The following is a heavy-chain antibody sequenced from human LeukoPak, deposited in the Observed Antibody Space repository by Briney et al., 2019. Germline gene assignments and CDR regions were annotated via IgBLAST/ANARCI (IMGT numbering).Heavy chain of an antibody. J-gene: IGHJ4*02. CDR1: GGSISSYY. Sequence: SETLSLTCTVSGGSISSYYWSWIRQPAGKGLEWIGRIYTSGSTNYNPSLKSRVTMSVDTSKNQFSLKLSSVTAADTAVYHCAREAPARYGENFDYWGQGTLVTVSS. CDR3: AREAPARYGENFDY. V-gene: IGHV4-4*07. CDR2: IYTSGST. D-gene: IGHD3-9*01.